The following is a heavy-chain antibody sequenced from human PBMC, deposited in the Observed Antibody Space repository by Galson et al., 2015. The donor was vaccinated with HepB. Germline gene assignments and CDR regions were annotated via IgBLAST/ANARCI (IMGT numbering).Heavy chain of an antibody. V-gene: IGHV4-39*01. CDR2: IYYSGST. CDR3: ARQHYDYVWGSYRPFDY. D-gene: IGHD3-16*02. Sequence: LSLTCTVSGGSISSSSYYWGWIRQPPGKGLEWIGSIYYSGSTYYNPSLKSRVTISVDTSKNQFSLKLSSVTAADTAVYYCARQHYDYVWGSYRPFDYWGQGTLVTVSS. CDR1: GGSISSSSYY. J-gene: IGHJ4*02.